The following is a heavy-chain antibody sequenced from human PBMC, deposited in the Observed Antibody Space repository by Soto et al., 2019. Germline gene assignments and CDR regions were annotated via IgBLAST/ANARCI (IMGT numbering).Heavy chain of an antibody. V-gene: IGHV3-23*01. J-gene: IGHJ3*02. CDR1: GFTFSTYA. D-gene: IGHD3-3*01. CDR2: ISNNGGRT. Sequence: HPGGSLRLSCAASGFTFSTYAMAWIRQAPGKGLEWVSGISNNGGRTYYAASVKGRFTISRDNSKNTLYLQMNSLRAEDTAVYYCARDSIGGYDFWSRGAFDIWGQGTMVTVSS. CDR3: ARDSIGGYDFWSRGAFDI.